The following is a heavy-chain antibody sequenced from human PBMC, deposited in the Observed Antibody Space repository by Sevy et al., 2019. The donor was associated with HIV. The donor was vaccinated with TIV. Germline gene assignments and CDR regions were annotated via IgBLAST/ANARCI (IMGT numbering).Heavy chain of an antibody. CDR1: GFTFSSYS. Sequence: GGSLRLSCAASGFTFSSYSMNWVRQAPGKGLEWVSSISSSSSYIYYADSVKGRFTISRDNSKNTLYLQMNSLRAEDTAVYYCAKSPSGSYYNADYWGQGTLVTVSS. CDR3: AKSPSGSYYNADY. CDR2: ISSSSSYI. D-gene: IGHD3-10*01. J-gene: IGHJ4*02. V-gene: IGHV3-21*04.